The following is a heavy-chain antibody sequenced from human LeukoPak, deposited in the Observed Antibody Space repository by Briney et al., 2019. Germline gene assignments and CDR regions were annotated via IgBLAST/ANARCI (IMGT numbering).Heavy chain of an antibody. J-gene: IGHJ4*02. CDR2: INSNGSST. D-gene: IGHD5-12*01. V-gene: IGHV3-74*01. CDR3: AKGGATICDN. Sequence: PGGSLRLSCVASGFTFSSYAMHWVRQAPGKGLVWVSRINSNGSSTNYADSVKGRFTISRDNAKNTLYLQMSSLRAEDTAAYYCAKGGATICDNWGQGTLVTVSS. CDR1: GFTFSSYA.